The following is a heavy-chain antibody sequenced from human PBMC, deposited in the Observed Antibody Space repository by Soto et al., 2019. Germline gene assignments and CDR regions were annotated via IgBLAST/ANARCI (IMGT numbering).Heavy chain of an antibody. CDR2: IIPIFGTA. D-gene: IGHD4-17*01. V-gene: IGHV1-69*13. J-gene: IGHJ4*02. CDR1: GGTFSSYA. CDR3: ARAHKAWTTVTATAFDY. Sequence: ASVKVSCKASGGTFSSYAISWVRQAPGQGLEWMGGIIPIFGTANYAQKFQGRVTITADESTSTAYMELSSLRSEDTAVYYCARAHKAWTTVTATAFDYWGQGTLVTVSS.